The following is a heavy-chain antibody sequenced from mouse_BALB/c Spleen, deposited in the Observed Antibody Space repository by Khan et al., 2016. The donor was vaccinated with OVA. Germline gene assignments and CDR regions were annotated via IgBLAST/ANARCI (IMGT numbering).Heavy chain of an antibody. CDR1: GYTFTDYA. D-gene: IGHD2-2*01. CDR2: ISTYYGDA. J-gene: IGHJ4*01. CDR3: ARGGLALYAMDY. V-gene: IGHV1S137*01. Sequence: QVRLQQSGAELVRPGVSVKISCKGSGYTFTDYAIHWVKQSHAKSLEWIGVISTYYGDATYNQKFKGKATMTVDKSSSTAYMEFARLTSEDSAIYYCARGGLALYAMDYWGQGTSVTVSS.